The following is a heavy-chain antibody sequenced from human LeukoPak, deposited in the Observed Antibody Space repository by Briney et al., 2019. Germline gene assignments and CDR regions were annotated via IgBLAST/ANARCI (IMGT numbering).Heavy chain of an antibody. D-gene: IGHD5-18*01. CDR3: ARLMPRYSYGYGSPGYFDY. CDR1: GGSFSGYY. Sequence: SETLSLTCAVYGGSFSGYYWSWIRQPPGEGLEWIGEINHSGSTNYNPSLKSRVTISVDTSKNQFSLKLSSVTAADTAVYYCARLMPRYSYGYGSPGYFDYWGQGTLVTVSS. V-gene: IGHV4-34*01. J-gene: IGHJ4*02. CDR2: INHSGST.